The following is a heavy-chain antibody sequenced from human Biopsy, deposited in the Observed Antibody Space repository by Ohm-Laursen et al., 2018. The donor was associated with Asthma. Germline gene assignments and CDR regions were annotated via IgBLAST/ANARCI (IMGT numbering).Heavy chain of an antibody. D-gene: IGHD3-3*01. Sequence: SLRLSCAASGFSFNSYGMHWVRQAPGKGLEWVAVMSFDGRQTYYADSVKGRFTISRDNSKNTLYLQMNSLRAEDTAVYYCAKERYYDFGGGYPIGGQGKRVTASS. J-gene: IGHJ3*02. CDR2: MSFDGRQT. CDR1: GFSFNSYG. V-gene: IGHV3-30*18. CDR3: AKERYYDFGGGYPI.